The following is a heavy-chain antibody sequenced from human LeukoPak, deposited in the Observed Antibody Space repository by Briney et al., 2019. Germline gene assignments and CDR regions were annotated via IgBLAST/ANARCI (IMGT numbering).Heavy chain of an antibody. CDR2: IKSKTDGGTT. D-gene: IGHD3-22*01. J-gene: IGHJ4*02. V-gene: IGHV3-15*01. Sequence: GGSLRLSCAASGFTFNNAWMSWVRQAPGKGLEWVGRIKSKTDGGTTDYTAPVKGRFTISRDDSKNTVYLEMNSLKTDDTAVYYCANYYDSDTYHGLIRYWGQGTLVTVSS. CDR3: ANYYDSDTYHGLIRY. CDR1: GFTFNNAW.